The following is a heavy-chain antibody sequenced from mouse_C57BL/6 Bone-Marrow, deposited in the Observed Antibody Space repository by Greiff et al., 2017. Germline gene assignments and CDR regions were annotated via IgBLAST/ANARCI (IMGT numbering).Heavy chain of an antibody. CDR1: GYTFTSYW. V-gene: IGHV1-69*01. CDR2: IDPSDSYT. CDR3: ARRGYGSSYDWYFDV. J-gene: IGHJ1*03. D-gene: IGHD1-1*01. Sequence: VQLQQPGAELVMPGASVKLSCKASGYTFTSYWMHWVKQRPGQGLEWIGEIDPSDSYTNYNQKFKGKFTLTVDKSSSTAYMQLSSLTSEDSAVYYCARRGYGSSYDWYFDVWGTGTTVTVSS.